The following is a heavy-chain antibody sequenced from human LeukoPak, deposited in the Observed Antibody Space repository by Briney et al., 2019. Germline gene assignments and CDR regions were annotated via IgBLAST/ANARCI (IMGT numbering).Heavy chain of an antibody. J-gene: IGHJ4*02. CDR3: ARLGYYYDRSGYSVFADFDY. CDR1: GGSISSYY. Sequence: SETLSLTCTVSGGSISSYYWSWIRQPPGKGLERIGYIYYSGSTNYNPSLKSRVTISVDTSKNQFSLKLSSVTAADTAVYYCARLGYYYDRSGYSVFADFDYWGQGTLVTVSS. D-gene: IGHD3-22*01. V-gene: IGHV4-59*08. CDR2: IYYSGST.